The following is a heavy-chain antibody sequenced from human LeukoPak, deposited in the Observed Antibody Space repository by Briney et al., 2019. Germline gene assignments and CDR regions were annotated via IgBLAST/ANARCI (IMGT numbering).Heavy chain of an antibody. CDR1: GFTFSNAW. CDR3: TTYGSGGGLSY. D-gene: IGHD3-10*01. CDR2: IKSKTDGGTT. J-gene: IGHJ4*02. Sequence: GGSLRLSCAASGFTFSNAWMSWARQAPGKGLEWVGRIKSKTDGGTTDYAAPVKGRFTRFTISRCDSKNTLYLEMNSLKTQDTAVYYCTTYGSGGGLSYWGQGTLVTVSS. V-gene: IGHV3-15*01.